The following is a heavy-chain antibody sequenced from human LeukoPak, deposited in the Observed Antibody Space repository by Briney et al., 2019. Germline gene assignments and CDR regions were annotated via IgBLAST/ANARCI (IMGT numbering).Heavy chain of an antibody. CDR3: ARDQYSSSWYYYYYGMDV. V-gene: IGHV3-74*01. D-gene: IGHD6-13*01. CDR2: INSDGSST. J-gene: IGHJ6*02. Sequence: GGSLRLSCAASGFTFSSYWTHWVRQAPGKGLVWVSRINSDGSSTSYADSVKGRFTISRDNAKNTLYLQMNSLRAEDTAVYYCARDQYSSSWYYYYYGMDVWGQGTTVTVSS. CDR1: GFTFSSYW.